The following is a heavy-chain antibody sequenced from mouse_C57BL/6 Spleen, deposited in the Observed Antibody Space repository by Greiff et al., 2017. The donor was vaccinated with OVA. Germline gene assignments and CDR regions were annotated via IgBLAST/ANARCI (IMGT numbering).Heavy chain of an antibody. CDR1: GFNIKDYY. V-gene: IGHV14-1*01. Sequence: EVQRVESGAELVRPGASVKLSCTASGFNIKDYYMHWVKQRPEQGLEWIGRIDPEDGDTEYAPKFQGKATMTADTSSNTAYLQLSSLTSEDTAVYYCTMYYGSSYGGYFDVWGTGTTVTVSS. J-gene: IGHJ1*03. CDR3: TMYYGSSYGGYFDV. D-gene: IGHD1-1*01. CDR2: IDPEDGDT.